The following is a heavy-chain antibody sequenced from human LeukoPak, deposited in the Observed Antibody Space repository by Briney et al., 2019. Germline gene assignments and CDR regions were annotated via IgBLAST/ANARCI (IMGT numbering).Heavy chain of an antibody. CDR1: GYTFTSYY. CDR2: INPSGGST. D-gene: IGHD5-12*01. CDR3: ARVRGSGYDSSDAFDI. V-gene: IGHV1-46*01. Sequence: ASVKVSCKASGYTFTSYYMHWVRQAPGQGLEWMGIINPSGGSTSYAQKFQGRVTMTRDTSTSTVYMELSSLRSEDTAVYYCARVRGSGYDSSDAFDIWGQGTMVTVSS. J-gene: IGHJ3*02.